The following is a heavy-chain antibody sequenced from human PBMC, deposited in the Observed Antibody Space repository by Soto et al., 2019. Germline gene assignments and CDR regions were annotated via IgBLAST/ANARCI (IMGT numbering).Heavy chain of an antibody. CDR3: ARDDGWLVLDY. D-gene: IGHD6-19*01. CDR2: ITIRSSYI. CDR1: GFAFSSYS. Sequence: EVQLVESGGGLVKPGGSLRLSCAASGFAFSSYSMNWVRQAPGKGLEWVAFITIRSSYIYYADSVRGRFTISRDNAKNSLYLQMDGLRAEDTAVYYCARDDGWLVLDYWGQGTPVTVSS. J-gene: IGHJ4*02. V-gene: IGHV3-21*06.